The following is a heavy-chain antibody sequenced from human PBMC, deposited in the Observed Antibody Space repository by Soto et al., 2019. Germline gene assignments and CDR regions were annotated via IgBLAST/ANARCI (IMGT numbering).Heavy chain of an antibody. CDR2: VSPNGQGI. Sequence: PGGALRLSCAASGFTLGRYGTSWVRQAPGKGLEWVSAVSPNGQGIYYADSVRGRFTISRDFSKNTVFLHMDSLRAEDTAVYYCAKDRDYPRDYFHYWGQGTMVTVYS. D-gene: IGHD3-10*01. V-gene: IGHV3-23*01. CDR3: AKDRDYPRDYFHY. CDR1: GFTLGRYG. J-gene: IGHJ4*02.